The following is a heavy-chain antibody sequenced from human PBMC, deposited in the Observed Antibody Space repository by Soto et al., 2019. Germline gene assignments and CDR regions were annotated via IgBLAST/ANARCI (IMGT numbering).Heavy chain of an antibody. J-gene: IGHJ6*03. CDR2: INPSGGST. V-gene: IGHV1-46*03. Sequence: ASVKVSCKASGYTFTSYYMHWVRQSPGQGLEWMGIINPSGGSTSYAQKFQGRVTMTRDTSTSTVYMELSSLRSEDTAVHYCARGGDSGYGLYYYYYYYMDVWGKGTTVTVSS. CDR3: ARGGDSGYGLYYYYYYYMDV. CDR1: GYTFTSYY. D-gene: IGHD5-12*01.